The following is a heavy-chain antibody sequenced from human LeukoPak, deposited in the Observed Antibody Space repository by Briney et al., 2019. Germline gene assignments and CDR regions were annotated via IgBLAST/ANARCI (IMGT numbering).Heavy chain of an antibody. CDR1: GFTFSSYS. Sequence: GGSLRLSCAASGFTFSSYSMNWVRQAPGKGLEWVSYISSSSSTIYYADSVKGRLTISRDNAKNSLYLQMNSLRAEDTAVYYCARDGVGATYYFDYWGQGTLVTVSS. CDR3: ARDGVGATYYFDY. J-gene: IGHJ4*02. V-gene: IGHV3-48*04. D-gene: IGHD1-26*01. CDR2: ISSSSSTI.